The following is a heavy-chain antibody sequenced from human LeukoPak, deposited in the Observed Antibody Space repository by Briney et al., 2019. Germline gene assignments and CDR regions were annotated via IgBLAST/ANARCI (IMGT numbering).Heavy chain of an antibody. V-gene: IGHV1-3*01. J-gene: IGHJ6*02. Sequence: GASVKVSCKASGYTFTSYAMLWVRQAPGQRLEWMGWINAGNGNTKYSQKFQGRVTITRDTSASTAYMELSSLRSEDTAVYYCASPKETTVTNYYYYGMDVWGQGTTVTVSS. CDR1: GYTFTSYA. CDR2: INAGNGNT. CDR3: ASPKETTVTNYYYYGMDV. D-gene: IGHD4-11*01.